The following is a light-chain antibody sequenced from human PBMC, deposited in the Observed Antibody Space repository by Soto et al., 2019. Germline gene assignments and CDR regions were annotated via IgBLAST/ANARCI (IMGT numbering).Light chain of an antibody. Sequence: DVVLTQTPRSLSVTPGQPASISCKSSQSLLYSYGRTYVYWYLQKPGQPPQLLIHEVSNRFSGGPDRFSGSGAGTDFTLKISRVEAEDVGVYYCMQSIQLPITFGGGTNVESK. CDR1: QSLLYSYGRTY. V-gene: IGKV2D-29*01. J-gene: IGKJ4*01. CDR3: MQSIQLPIT. CDR2: EVS.